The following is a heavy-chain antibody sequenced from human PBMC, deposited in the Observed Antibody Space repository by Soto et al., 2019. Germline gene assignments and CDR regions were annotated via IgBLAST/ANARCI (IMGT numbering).Heavy chain of an antibody. Sequence: EGSLRLSCAASGFTFSSYSMNWVRQAPGKGLEWVSYISSSSSTIYYADSVKGRFTISRDNAKNSLYLQMNSLRDEDTAVYYCARAGGLGDYVDYYCGMDVWGQGATVTVSS. J-gene: IGHJ6*02. CDR3: ARAGGLGDYVDYYCGMDV. V-gene: IGHV3-48*02. CDR2: ISSSSSTI. CDR1: GFTFSSYS. D-gene: IGHD4-17*01.